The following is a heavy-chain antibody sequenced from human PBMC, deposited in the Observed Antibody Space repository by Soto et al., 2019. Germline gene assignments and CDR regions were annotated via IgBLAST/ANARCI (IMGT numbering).Heavy chain of an antibody. CDR1: GFSLTTRPVG. CDR2: IYWDDDK. CDR3: AHRQLYNGAWNEGTFDY. V-gene: IGHV2-5*02. J-gene: IGHJ4*02. D-gene: IGHD1-1*01. Sequence: QITLKESGPTLVKPTQTLTLTCTFSGFSLTTRPVGVGWIRQPPGQALEWVALIYWDDDKRYNPSLKTRVTITKDTSKNQVVHTMTNMDPVDTATYYCAHRQLYNGAWNEGTFDYWGQGALVTVSS.